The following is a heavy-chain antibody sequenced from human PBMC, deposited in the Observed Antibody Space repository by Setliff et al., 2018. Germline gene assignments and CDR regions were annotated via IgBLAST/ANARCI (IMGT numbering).Heavy chain of an antibody. Sequence: GESLKISCKGSGYIFTNYWIGWVRQMPGKGLEWMGLVFPSDSDTRYSPSFQGRVTISADKSRTIAYLQWKSLKASDTAIYYCARPAYSSRWYEIKGFDYWGQGTLVTVSS. CDR1: GYIFTNYW. J-gene: IGHJ4*02. D-gene: IGHD6-13*01. V-gene: IGHV5-51*01. CDR3: ARPAYSSRWYEIKGFDY. CDR2: VFPSDSDT.